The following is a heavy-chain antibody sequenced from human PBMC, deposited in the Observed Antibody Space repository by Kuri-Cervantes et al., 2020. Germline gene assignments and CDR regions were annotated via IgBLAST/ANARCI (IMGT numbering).Heavy chain of an antibody. D-gene: IGHD3-22*01. J-gene: IGHJ6*03. CDR3: ARVQKYYYDSSGYYPYYYMDV. V-gene: IGHV1-8*02. Sequence: ASVKVSCKASGHTFTSYAMNWVRQATGQGLEWMGWMNPNSGNTGYAQKFQGRVTMTRNTSISTAYMELSSLRSEDTAVYYCARVQKYYYDSSGYYPYYYMDVWGKRTTVTVSS. CDR2: MNPNSGNT. CDR1: GHTFTSYA.